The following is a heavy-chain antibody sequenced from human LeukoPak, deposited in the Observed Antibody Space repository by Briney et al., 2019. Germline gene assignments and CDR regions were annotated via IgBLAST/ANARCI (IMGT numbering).Heavy chain of an antibody. V-gene: IGHV1-46*01. CDR3: ARDVYGGNSDWNFDL. CDR2: INPSGGST. J-gene: IGHJ2*01. CDR1: GYSFSSHW. Sequence: GASVKVSCKASGYSFSSHWMHWVRQAPGQGLEWMGIINPSGGSTSYEQKFQGRVTMTRDMSTSTFYMELSSLRSEDTAVYYCARDVYGGNSDWNFDLWGRGTLVTVSS. D-gene: IGHD4-23*01.